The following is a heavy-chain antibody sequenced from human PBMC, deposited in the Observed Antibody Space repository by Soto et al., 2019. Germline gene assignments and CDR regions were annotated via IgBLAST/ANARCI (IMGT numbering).Heavy chain of an antibody. CDR3: AREPLAHSYFDF. J-gene: IGHJ4*02. V-gene: IGHV4-4*07. CDR2: LYNAERT. CDR1: GGSVSIHY. Sequence: PSETLSLTCTVSGGSVSIHYWSWIRQPAGKGLEWLGRLYNAERTSYNPSLKGRVTMSMDTSNNQFSLKLTSVTAADTAVYFCAREPLAHSYFDFWGQGTLVTVSS.